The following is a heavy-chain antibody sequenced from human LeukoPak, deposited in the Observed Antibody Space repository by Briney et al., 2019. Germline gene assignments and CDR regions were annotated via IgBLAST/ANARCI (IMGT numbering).Heavy chain of an antibody. CDR3: ARDGGAYYYDSSGYFTYWYFDL. V-gene: IGHV1-18*01. CDR2: ISAYNGNT. J-gene: IGHJ2*01. Sequence: ASVKVSCKASGYTFTSYGISWVRQAPGQGLEWMGWISAYNGNTNYAQKLQGRVTMTTDTSTSTAYMELSSLRSEDTAVYYCARDGGAYYYDSSGYFTYWYFDLWGRGTLVTVSS. D-gene: IGHD3-22*01. CDR1: GYTFTSYG.